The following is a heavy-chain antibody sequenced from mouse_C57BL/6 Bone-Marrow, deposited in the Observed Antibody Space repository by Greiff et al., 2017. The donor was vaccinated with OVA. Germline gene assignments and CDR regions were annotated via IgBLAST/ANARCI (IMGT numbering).Heavy chain of an antibody. D-gene: IGHD1-1*01. CDR1: GYTFTSYG. J-gene: IGHJ2*01. V-gene: IGHV1-81*01. Sequence: QVQLKQSGAELARPGASVKLSCKASGYTFTSYGISWVKQRTGQGLEWIGEIYPRSGNTYYNEKFKGKATLTADKSSSTAYMELRSLTSEDSAVYFCARGDYGSRDYFDYWGQGTTLTVSS. CDR2: IYPRSGNT. CDR3: ARGDYGSRDYFDY.